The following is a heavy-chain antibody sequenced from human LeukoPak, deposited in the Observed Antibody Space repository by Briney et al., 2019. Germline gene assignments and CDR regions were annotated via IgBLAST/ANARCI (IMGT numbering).Heavy chain of an antibody. D-gene: IGHD3-16*02. V-gene: IGHV4-34*01. CDR3: ARGRIGDYVWGSYSYSYSAASN. CDR1: GGSFSGYY. J-gene: IGHJ4*02. Sequence: SETLSLTRAVYGGSFSGYYWSWIRQPPGKGLEWIGEINHSGSTNYNPSLKSRVTISVDTSKNQFSLKLSSVTAADTAVYYCARGRIGDYVWGSYSYSYSAASNWGQGTLVTVSS. CDR2: INHSGST.